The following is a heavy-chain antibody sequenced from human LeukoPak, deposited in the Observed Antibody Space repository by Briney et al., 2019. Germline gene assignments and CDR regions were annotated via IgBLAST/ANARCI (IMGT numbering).Heavy chain of an antibody. D-gene: IGHD3-10*01. CDR1: GFTFSSYG. CDR2: ISYDGSNK. Sequence: GSLRLSCAASGFTFSSYGMHWVRQAPGKGLEWVAVISYDGSNKYYADSVKGRFTISRDNSKNTLYLQMNSLRAEDTAVYYCAKDRLGVGKYYYGSGSYGEFGYWGQGTLVTVSS. CDR3: AKDRLGVGKYYYGSGSYGEFGY. J-gene: IGHJ4*02. V-gene: IGHV3-30*18.